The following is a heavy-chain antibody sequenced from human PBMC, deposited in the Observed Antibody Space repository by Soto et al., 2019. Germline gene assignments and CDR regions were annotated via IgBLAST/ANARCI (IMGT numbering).Heavy chain of an antibody. J-gene: IGHJ6*02. CDR2: INPNSGGT. CDR1: GYTFTGYY. D-gene: IGHD1-26*01. V-gene: IGHV1-2*02. CDR3: ARVGELHYYYYYGMDV. Sequence: ASVKVSCKASGYTFTGYYMHWVRQAPGQGLEWMGWINPNSGGTNYAQKFQGRVTMTRDTSISTAYMELSRLRSDDTAVYYCARVGELHYYYYYGMDVRGQGTTVTVSS.